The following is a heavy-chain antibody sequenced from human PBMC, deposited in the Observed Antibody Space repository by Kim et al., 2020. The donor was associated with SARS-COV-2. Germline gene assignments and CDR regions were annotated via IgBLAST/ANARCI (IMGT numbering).Heavy chain of an antibody. CDR3: ASIAVAGGPLS. Sequence: SETLSLTCAVYGGSFSGYYWSWIRQPPGKGLEWIGEINHSGSTNYNPSLKSRVTISVDTSKNQFSLKLSSVTAADTAVYYCASIAVAGGPLSWGQGTLVTVSS. D-gene: IGHD6-19*01. CDR2: INHSGST. V-gene: IGHV4-34*01. CDR1: GGSFSGYY. J-gene: IGHJ4*02.